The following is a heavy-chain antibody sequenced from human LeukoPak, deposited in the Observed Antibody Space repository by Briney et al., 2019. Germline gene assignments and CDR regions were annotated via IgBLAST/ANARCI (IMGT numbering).Heavy chain of an antibody. D-gene: IGHD2-2*02. CDR2: INAGNGNT. Sequence: GASVKVSCKASGGTFSSYAMHWVRQAPGQRLEWMGWINAGNGNTKYSQKFQGRVTITRDTSASTAYMELSSLRSEDTAVYYCARVGPVYCSSTSCYNFDYWGQGTLVTVSS. CDR1: GGTFSSYA. V-gene: IGHV1-3*01. J-gene: IGHJ4*02. CDR3: ARVGPVYCSSTSCYNFDY.